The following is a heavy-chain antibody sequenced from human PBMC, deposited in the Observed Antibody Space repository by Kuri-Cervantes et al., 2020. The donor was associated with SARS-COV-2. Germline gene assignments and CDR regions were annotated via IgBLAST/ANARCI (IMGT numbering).Heavy chain of an antibody. D-gene: IGHD3-22*01. V-gene: IGHV3-48*02. CDR1: GFTFSSYS. CDR2: ISSSSSTI. CDR3: ARRGYYPDYYYGMDV. J-gene: IGHJ6*02. Sequence: ETLSLTCAASGFTFSSYSMNWVRQAPGKGLEWVSYISSSSSTIYYADSVKGRFTISRDNAKNSLYLQMNSLRDEDTAVYYCARRGYYPDYYYGMDVWGQGTTVTVSS.